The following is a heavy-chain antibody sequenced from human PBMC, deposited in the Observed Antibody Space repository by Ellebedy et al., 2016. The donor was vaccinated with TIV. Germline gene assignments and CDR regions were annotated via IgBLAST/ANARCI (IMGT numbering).Heavy chain of an antibody. Sequence: PGGSLRLSCAGSGFSFSDSAMSWVRQAPGKGLEWASGISGSGGDTYYADSVKGRFAISRDNSRNTLYLQLSSLRAEDTAVYYCAKGDPCSGSRCQLPFYYGIDVWGQGTTVTVSS. CDR1: GFSFSDSA. V-gene: IGHV3-23*01. J-gene: IGHJ6*02. CDR2: ISGSGGDT. D-gene: IGHD2-15*01. CDR3: AKGDPCSGSRCQLPFYYGIDV.